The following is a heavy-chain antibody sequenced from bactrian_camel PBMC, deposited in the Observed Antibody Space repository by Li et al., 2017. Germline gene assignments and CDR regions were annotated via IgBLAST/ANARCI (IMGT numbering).Heavy chain of an antibody. D-gene: IGHD2*01. CDR1: GYYSSYC. Sequence: HVQLVESGGGSVQAGGTLRLSCTVSGYYSSYCLGWFRQAPGKEREGVARIATGSGNTYYADSVKGRFTISKVNAEKTLYLQMNSLELEDAAVHYCAAQYTGISGCYSTSLAPDSFDYWGQGTQVTVS. CDR2: IATGSGNT. V-gene: IGHV3S1*01. CDR3: AAQYTGISGCYSTSLAPDSFDY. J-gene: IGHJ4*01.